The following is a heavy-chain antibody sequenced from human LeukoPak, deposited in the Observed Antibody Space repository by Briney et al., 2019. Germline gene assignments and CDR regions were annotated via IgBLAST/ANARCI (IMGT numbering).Heavy chain of an antibody. CDR1: GFTFSDYY. CDR2: ISSSGSTK. Sequence: GGSLRLSCAASGFTFSDYYMSWIRQAPGKRLEWVSYISSSGSTKYYADSVKGRFTISRDNAKNSYLQMNSLRAEDTAVYYCARDGHAYGRGSPHYWGQGTLVTVSS. V-gene: IGHV3-11*01. J-gene: IGHJ4*02. CDR3: ARDGHAYGRGSPHY. D-gene: IGHD6-19*01.